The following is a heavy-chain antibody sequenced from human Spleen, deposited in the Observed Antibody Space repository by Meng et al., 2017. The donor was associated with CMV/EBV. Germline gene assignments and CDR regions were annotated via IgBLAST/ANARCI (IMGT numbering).Heavy chain of an antibody. D-gene: IGHD1-1*01. Sequence: SETLSLTCTVSGGSISSYYWSWIRQPPGKGLEYIGSISYTGYIEYNPSLKDRVAISLDTSKNQFSLKLASVTAADTAMYYCAGPDDMGSSPHDPFDIWGQGTMVTVSS. CDR2: ISYTGYI. J-gene: IGHJ3*02. CDR1: GGSISSYY. CDR3: AGPDDMGSSPHDPFDI. V-gene: IGHV4-59*01.